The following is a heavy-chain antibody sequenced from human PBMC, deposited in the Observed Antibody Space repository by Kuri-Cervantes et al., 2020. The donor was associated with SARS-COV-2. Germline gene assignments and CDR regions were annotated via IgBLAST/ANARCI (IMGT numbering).Heavy chain of an antibody. J-gene: IGHJ6*02. CDR1: GFTFSSYG. D-gene: IGHD2-15*01. V-gene: IGHV3-33*01. CDR3: ARDPGGDLLLQYYYGMDV. CDR2: IWYDGSNK. Sequence: GGSPRLSCAASGFTFSSYGMHWFRQAPGKWLEWVAVIWYDGSNKYYADSVKGRFTISRDNSKDTLYLQMNSLRAEDTAVYYCARDPGGDLLLQYYYGMDVWGQGTTVTVSS.